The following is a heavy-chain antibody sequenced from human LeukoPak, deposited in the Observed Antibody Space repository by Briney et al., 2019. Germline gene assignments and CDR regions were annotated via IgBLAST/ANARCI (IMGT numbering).Heavy chain of an antibody. CDR2: IYYSGST. CDR1: GGSINRSSYY. V-gene: IGHV4-39*07. D-gene: IGHD3-10*01. Sequence: SETLSLTCTVSGGSINRSSYYWGWIRQPPGKGLEWIGSIYYSGSTNSNPSLKSRVTISVDTSKNQFSLKLTSVTAADTAVYYCARYGSGTYSFDYWGQGTLVVVSS. J-gene: IGHJ4*02. CDR3: ARYGSGTYSFDY.